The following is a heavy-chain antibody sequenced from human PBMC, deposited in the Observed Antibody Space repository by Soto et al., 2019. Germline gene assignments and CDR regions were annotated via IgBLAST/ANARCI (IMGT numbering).Heavy chain of an antibody. CDR1: GFTFSSYA. J-gene: IGHJ6*02. CDR3: AKDNSHLEWFYTTYFYYGMDV. V-gene: IGHV3-23*01. CDR2: ISGSGGST. D-gene: IGHD3-3*01. Sequence: EVQLLESGGGLVQPGGSLRLSCAASGFTFSSYAMSWVRQAPGKGLEWVSAISGSGGSTYYADSVKGRFTISRDNSKNTLYLQMNSLRAEDTAVYYCAKDNSHLEWFYTTYFYYGMDVWGHGTTVTVSS.